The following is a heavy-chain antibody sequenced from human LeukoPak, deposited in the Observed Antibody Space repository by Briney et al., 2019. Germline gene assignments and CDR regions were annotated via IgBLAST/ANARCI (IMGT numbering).Heavy chain of an antibody. J-gene: IGHJ5*02. CDR1: GDSISSSNYY. Sequence: SETLSLTCTVSGDSISSSNYYWVWIRQPPGKGLEWIGSFSYSGNTYYNPSLKSRVTISVDTSKNQFSLKLNSVTAADTAVYYCARPTPSGSYLNWFDPWGQGTLVTVSS. D-gene: IGHD1-26*01. CDR2: FSYSGNT. V-gene: IGHV4-39*01. CDR3: ARPTPSGSYLNWFDP.